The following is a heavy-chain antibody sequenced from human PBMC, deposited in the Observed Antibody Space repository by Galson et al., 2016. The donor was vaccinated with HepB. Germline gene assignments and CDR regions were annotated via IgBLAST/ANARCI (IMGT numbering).Heavy chain of an antibody. CDR3: LKSGYCGITDCFHAFDV. CDR2: ISNDGRSR. CDR1: GFTFSSYS. Sequence: LRLSCAASGFTFSSYSMHWVRQAPGKGLEYISTISNDGRSRYFVDSVRGRFTISRDNSKNTVYLQMSSLRPEDSATYYCLKSGYCGITDCFHAFDVWGQGTMVTVSS. J-gene: IGHJ3*01. D-gene: IGHD2-2*01. V-gene: IGHV3-64D*08.